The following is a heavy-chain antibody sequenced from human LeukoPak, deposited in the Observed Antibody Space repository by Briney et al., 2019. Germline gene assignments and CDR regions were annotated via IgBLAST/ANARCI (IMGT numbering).Heavy chain of an antibody. J-gene: IGHJ6*03. D-gene: IGHD6-13*01. CDR1: GGSISSYY. CDR2: IYYSGST. CDR3: ARSYSSKTYYMDV. Sequence: PSETLSLTCTVSGGSISSYYWSWIRQPPGKGLEWIGYIYYSGSTNYNPSLKSRVTISLDTSKNQFSLKLSSVTAADTAVYYCARSYSSKTYYMDVWGKGTTVTVSS. V-gene: IGHV4-59*12.